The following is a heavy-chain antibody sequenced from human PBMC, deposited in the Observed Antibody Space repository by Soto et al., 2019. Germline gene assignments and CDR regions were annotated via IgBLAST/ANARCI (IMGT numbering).Heavy chain of an antibody. CDR1: GYTXIVYH. J-gene: IGHJ6*02. CDR2: VHPTSCDT. V-gene: IGHV1-2*02. Sequence: SXMISFSASGYTXIVYHMHLVRHAPGQRLAWSGGVHPTSCDTNYEQSFEVRVTMTSDTSINTAYLQQRRLTSADTAVYHCAKELQRRNDVWGQGTTGTVSS. CDR3: AKELQRRNDV. D-gene: IGHD4-4*01.